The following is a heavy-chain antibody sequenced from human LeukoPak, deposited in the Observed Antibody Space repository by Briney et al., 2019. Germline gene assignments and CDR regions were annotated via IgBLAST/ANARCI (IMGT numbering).Heavy chain of an antibody. CDR1: GFTVSSNY. V-gene: IGHV3-66*01. Sequence: GGSLRLSCAASGFTVSSNYMSWVRQAPGKGLEWVSIIYSGGSTYYADSVKGRFTISRDNSKNTLYLQMNSLRAEDTDVYYVARANWGPPMFYFDFWGQGTLVTVSS. CDR3: ARANWGPPMFYFDF. D-gene: IGHD7-27*01. J-gene: IGHJ4*02. CDR2: IYSGGST.